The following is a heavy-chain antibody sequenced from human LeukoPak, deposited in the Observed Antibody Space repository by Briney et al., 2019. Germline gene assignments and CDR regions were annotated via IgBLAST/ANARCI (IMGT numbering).Heavy chain of an antibody. J-gene: IGHJ6*03. CDR2: ISSSSSTI. V-gene: IGHV3-48*04. CDR3: ARTGIAAAGTALYMDV. CDR1: GFTFSSYS. D-gene: IGHD6-13*01. Sequence: GGSLRLSCAASGFTFSSYSMNWVRQAPGKGLEWVYSISSSSSTIYYADSVKGRFTISRDNAKNSLYLQMNSLRAEDTAVYYCARTGIAAAGTALYMDVWGKGTTVTVSS.